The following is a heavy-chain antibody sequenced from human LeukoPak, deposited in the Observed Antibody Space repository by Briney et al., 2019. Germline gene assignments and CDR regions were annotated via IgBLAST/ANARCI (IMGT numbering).Heavy chain of an antibody. CDR2: IYYSGST. J-gene: IGHJ4*02. V-gene: IGHV4-59*01. CDR3: ARLRIKTGTTTFLDY. D-gene: IGHD1-1*01. CDR1: GGSISSYY. Sequence: SETLSLTCTVSGGSISSYYWSWIRQPPGKGLEWIGYIYYSGSTNYNPSLKSRVTISVGTSKNQFSLKLSSVTAADTAVYYCARLRIKTGTTTFLDYWGQGTLVTVSS.